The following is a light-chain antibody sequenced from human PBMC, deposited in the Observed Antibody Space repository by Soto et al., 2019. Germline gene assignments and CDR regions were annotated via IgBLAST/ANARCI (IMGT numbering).Light chain of an antibody. CDR1: QSISSW. CDR2: DTY. Sequence: DIHMTHSPSTLSASVLYRVTITFLASQSISSWLAWYQQKPGKAPKVLIYDTYTLQSGVPSRFSGSGSGTDFTLTISSLQPEDIATYYCLQDNMYPLTFGGGTKVDIK. V-gene: IGKV1-5*01. CDR3: LQDNMYPLT. J-gene: IGKJ4*01.